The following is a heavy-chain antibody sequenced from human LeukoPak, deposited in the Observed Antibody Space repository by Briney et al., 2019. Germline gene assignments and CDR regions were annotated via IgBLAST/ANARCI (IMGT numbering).Heavy chain of an antibody. V-gene: IGHV1-24*01. J-gene: IGHJ4*02. Sequence: ASVKVSCKASGYTFTSYYMHWVRQAPGKGLEWMGGFDPEDGETIYAQKFQGRVTMTEDTSTDTAYMELSSLRSEDTAVYYCATRGFSGSYKCWGQGTLVTVSS. CDR1: GYTFTSYY. D-gene: IGHD1-26*01. CDR3: ATRGFSGSYKC. CDR2: FDPEDGET.